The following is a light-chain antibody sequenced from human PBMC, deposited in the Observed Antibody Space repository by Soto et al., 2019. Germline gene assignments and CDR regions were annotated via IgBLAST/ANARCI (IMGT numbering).Light chain of an antibody. Sequence: EIVYTQSPPTLSLYPGERATLSCRASQSVSSYLAWYQQKPGQAPRLLIYDASNRATGIPARFSGSGSGTDFTLTISSLEPEDFAVYYCQQRSNWPPITFGQGTRLEIK. CDR1: QSVSSY. CDR2: DAS. CDR3: QQRSNWPPIT. J-gene: IGKJ5*01. V-gene: IGKV3-11*01.